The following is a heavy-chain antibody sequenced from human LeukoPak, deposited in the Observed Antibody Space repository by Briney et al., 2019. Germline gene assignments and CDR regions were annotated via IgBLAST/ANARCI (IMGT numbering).Heavy chain of an antibody. CDR1: GFIASSNY. Sequence: GGSLRLSCAASGFIASSNYMSWVRQAPGKGLEWVSVIYSGGNTYYADSVKGRFTISRDNSKNTLYLQMNSLRAEDTAVYYCARDWPLDYWGQGTLVTVSS. J-gene: IGHJ4*02. V-gene: IGHV3-53*01. CDR3: ARDWPLDY. CDR2: IYSGGNT.